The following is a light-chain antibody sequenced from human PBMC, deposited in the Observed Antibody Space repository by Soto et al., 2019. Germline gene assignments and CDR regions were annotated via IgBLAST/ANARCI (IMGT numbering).Light chain of an antibody. CDR2: AAS. V-gene: IGKV1-39*01. CDR3: QQSYSVPWT. Sequence: DIQVTQSSSSLSASVGDRVSITCRASQSISTYLSWYQQKPGKAPNLLIYAASTLQSGVPSRFSGSGSGTDFSLTISSLHPEDFATYYCQQSYSVPWTFGHGTKVEI. CDR1: QSISTY. J-gene: IGKJ1*01.